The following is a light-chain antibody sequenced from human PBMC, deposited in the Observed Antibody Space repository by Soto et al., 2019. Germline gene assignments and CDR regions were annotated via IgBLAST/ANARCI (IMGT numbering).Light chain of an antibody. V-gene: IGKV3-11*01. Sequence: EMLLTQSPATLSWSPGERATLSCRASQSVSSYLACYQQKPGQAPRLLIYDASNTATGIPARFSGSGSGTDFTLTIRSLEPEDFAVYSCQQRSNWTLTFGGGTKVDSK. CDR1: QSVSSY. CDR2: DAS. CDR3: QQRSNWTLT. J-gene: IGKJ4*01.